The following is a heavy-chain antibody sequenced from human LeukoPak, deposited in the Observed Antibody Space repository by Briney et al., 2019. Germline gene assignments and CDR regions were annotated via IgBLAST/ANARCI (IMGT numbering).Heavy chain of an antibody. CDR3: AKKGGGDYDILTGSPAPDY. V-gene: IGHV3-30*02. CDR2: IRYDGSNK. Sequence: GGSLRLSCAASGFTFSSHGMHWVRQAPGKGLEWVAFIRYDGSNKYYADSVKGRFTLPRDNSKNTLYLQMNSLRAEDTAVYYCAKKGGGDYDILTGSPAPDYWGQGTLVTVSS. D-gene: IGHD3-9*01. J-gene: IGHJ4*02. CDR1: GFTFSSHG.